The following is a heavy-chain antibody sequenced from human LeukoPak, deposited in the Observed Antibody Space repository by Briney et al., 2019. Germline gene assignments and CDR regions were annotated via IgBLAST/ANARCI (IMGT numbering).Heavy chain of an antibody. D-gene: IGHD1-26*01. CDR3: VRDREVWGWYFDL. CDR2: IFHSGST. V-gene: IGHV4-4*02. J-gene: IGHJ2*01. Sequence: PSETLSLTCAVSGGPISSGHWWTWVHQPPGKTLEWIGEIFHSGSTDYNPSLNSRVTISVDKSKNQFSLKLSFVTAADTAIYYCVRDREVWGWYFDLWGRGALVTVSS. CDR1: GGPISSGHW.